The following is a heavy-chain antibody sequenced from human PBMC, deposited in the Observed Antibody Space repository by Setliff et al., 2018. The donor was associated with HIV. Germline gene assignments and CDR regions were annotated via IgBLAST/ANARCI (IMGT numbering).Heavy chain of an antibody. Sequence: SETLSLTCAVYGGSISSSSYYWGWVRQPPGKGLEWIGSIYYSGSTYYNPSLQSRVTISVDTSKNLFSLRLSSVTASDTAVYYCARQAIFGYYDSSGYLDYWGQGTLVTVSS. V-gene: IGHV4-39*01. CDR3: ARQAIFGYYDSSGYLDY. J-gene: IGHJ4*02. CDR1: GGSISSSSYY. CDR2: IYYSGST. D-gene: IGHD3-22*01.